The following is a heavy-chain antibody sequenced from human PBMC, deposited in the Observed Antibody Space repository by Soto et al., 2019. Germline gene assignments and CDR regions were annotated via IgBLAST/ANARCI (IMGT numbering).Heavy chain of an antibody. D-gene: IGHD2-2*03. CDR3: ARDILDIVVVPAALYYYYYGMDV. CDR1: GFTFSSYG. V-gene: IGHV3-33*01. CDR2: IWYDGSNK. J-gene: IGHJ6*02. Sequence: GGSLRLSCAASGFTFSSYGMHWVRQAPGKGLEWLAVIWYDGSNKYYADSVKGRFTISRDNSKNTLYLQMNSLRAEDTAVYYCARDILDIVVVPAALYYYYYGMDVWGQGTTVTVS.